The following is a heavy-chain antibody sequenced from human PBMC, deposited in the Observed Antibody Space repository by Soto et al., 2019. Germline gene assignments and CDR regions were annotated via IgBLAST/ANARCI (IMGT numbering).Heavy chain of an antibody. D-gene: IGHD5-12*01. CDR3: ARDVDRTSHLNWFDP. CDR1: GFSLSGYG. V-gene: IGHV3-33*01. Sequence: GGSLRLSCEVSGFSLSGYGMHWVRQAPGKGLEWVAVIWYHGTTKNYADSVKGRFTISRDSSKNTVYLQMDSLKVEDTAVYYCARDVDRTSHLNWFDPWGQGVMVTVSS. CDR2: IWYHGTTK. J-gene: IGHJ5*02.